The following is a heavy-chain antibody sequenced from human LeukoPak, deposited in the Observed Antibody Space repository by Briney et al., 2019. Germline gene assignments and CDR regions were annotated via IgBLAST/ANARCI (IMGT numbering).Heavy chain of an antibody. Sequence: ETLSLTCTVSGGSISSYYWSWIRQPPGKGLEWIGRLYNTGSTDNTDSNPSLQSRVTISADTSMNQIFLRLTSVTAADTAVYYCARDFGAGSYRHGMDVWGQGTTVTVSS. CDR2: LYNTGSTDNT. CDR3: ARDFGAGSYRHGMDV. CDR1: GGSISSYY. D-gene: IGHD3-10*01. V-gene: IGHV4-4*07. J-gene: IGHJ6*02.